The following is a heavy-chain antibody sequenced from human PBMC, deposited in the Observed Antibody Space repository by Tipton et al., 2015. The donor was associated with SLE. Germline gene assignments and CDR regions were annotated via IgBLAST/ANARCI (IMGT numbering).Heavy chain of an antibody. V-gene: IGHV4-4*02. CDR3: ARGYGPSSYGMDV. CDR2: IYYSGST. CDR1: GGSISSSNW. D-gene: IGHD1-14*01. Sequence: TLSLTCAVSGGSISSSNWWSWVRQPPGKGLEWIGSIYYSGSTYYNPSLKSRVTISVDRSKNQFSPKLSSVTAADTAVYYCARGYGPSSYGMDVWGQGTTVTVSS. J-gene: IGHJ6*02.